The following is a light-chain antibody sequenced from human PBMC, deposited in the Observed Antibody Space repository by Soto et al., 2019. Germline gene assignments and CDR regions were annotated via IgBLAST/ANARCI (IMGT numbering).Light chain of an antibody. V-gene: IGLV2-14*03. CDR1: SSDVGGNKY. CDR3: SAFTGTTYG. Sequence: QSALTQPASVSGSPGQSITISCTGTSSDVGGNKYVSWYQHYPGKAPKLMICDVSNRPSGVSNRFSGSKSGNTASLPISGLQAEDEADYYCSAFTGTTYGFGTGTKLTVL. J-gene: IGLJ1*01. CDR2: DVS.